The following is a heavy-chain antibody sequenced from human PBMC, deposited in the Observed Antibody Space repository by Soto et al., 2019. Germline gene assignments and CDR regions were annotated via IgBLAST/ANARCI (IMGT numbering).Heavy chain of an antibody. D-gene: IGHD5-18*01. CDR1: GFTFSSYS. V-gene: IGHV3-48*02. CDR2: ISSSISTM. Sequence: EVQLVESGGGLVQPGGSLRLSCAASGFTFSSYSMNWVRQAPGKGLEWLSYISSSISTMHYADSVKGRFTISRDNAKNSVYLQIRSLRDEDTAGYYCAREVRDTAVADCDYGGQGTLVTVSS. J-gene: IGHJ4*02. CDR3: AREVRDTAVADCDY.